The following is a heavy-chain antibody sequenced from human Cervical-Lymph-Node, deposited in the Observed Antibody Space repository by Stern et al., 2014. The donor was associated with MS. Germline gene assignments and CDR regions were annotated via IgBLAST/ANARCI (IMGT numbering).Heavy chain of an antibody. V-gene: IGHV1-69*06. CDR3: ARGAGDNWFDP. Sequence: QVQLMQSGADVKKPGSSVRVSCKASGDISWLRQAPGQGLGYMWVISRPVGTAHYTQRFQGRLTSTADKSANTTYMELSSLRSDDTAMYYCARGAGDNWFDPWGQGTLVSVSS. J-gene: IGHJ5*02. CDR2: ISRPVGTA. D-gene: IGHD3-10*01. CDR1: GD.